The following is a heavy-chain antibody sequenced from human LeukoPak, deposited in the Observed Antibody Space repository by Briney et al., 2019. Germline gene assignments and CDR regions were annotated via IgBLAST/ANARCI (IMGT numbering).Heavy chain of an antibody. CDR2: INPNSGGT. CDR1: GYTFTGQY. J-gene: IGHJ4*02. V-gene: IGHV1-2*02. CDR3: ARDLGTMVRGVIMDY. Sequence: ASVKVSCKASGYTFTGQYIHWVRQAPGQGLEWMGWINPNSGGTNYAQKFQARVTMTRDTSISTAYMEVRRLRSDDTAVYYCARDLGTMVRGVIMDYWGQGTLVTVSS. D-gene: IGHD3-10*01.